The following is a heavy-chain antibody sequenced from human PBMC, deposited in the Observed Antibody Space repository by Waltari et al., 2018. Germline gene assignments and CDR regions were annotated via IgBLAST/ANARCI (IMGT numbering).Heavy chain of an antibody. CDR2: ISAYNGNT. Sequence: QVQLVQSGAEVKKPGDSVKVSCKASGYTFTSYGISWVRQAPGQGLEWMGWISAYNGNTNYAQKLQGRVTMTTDTSTSTAYMELRSLRSDDTAVYYCARDPHHDPITYYYDSSGYYYDYWGQGTLVTVS. CDR3: ARDPHHDPITYYYDSSGYYYDY. D-gene: IGHD3-22*01. J-gene: IGHJ4*02. V-gene: IGHV1-18*01. CDR1: GYTFTSYG.